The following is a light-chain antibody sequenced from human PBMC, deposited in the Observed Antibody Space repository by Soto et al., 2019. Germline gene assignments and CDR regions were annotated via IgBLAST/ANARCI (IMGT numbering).Light chain of an antibody. CDR3: QQYNGYWT. CDR2: EAS. J-gene: IGKJ1*01. Sequence: DIQMTQSPSTLSASVGDRVTITCRASQSISGSLAWYQQKPGKAPKLLIYEASNLKSGVPSRFSGSGSGTEYTLTIVSLQPDDSASYYCQQYNGYWTFGQGTREEIK. CDR1: QSISGS. V-gene: IGKV1-5*03.